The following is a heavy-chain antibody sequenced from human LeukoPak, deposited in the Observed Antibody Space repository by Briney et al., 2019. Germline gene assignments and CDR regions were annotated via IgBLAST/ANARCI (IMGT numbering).Heavy chain of an antibody. CDR2: INPNSGGT. V-gene: IGHV1-2*06. D-gene: IGHD3-10*01. CDR1: GYTFTGYY. Sequence: GASVKVSCKASGYTFTGYYMHWVRQAPGQGLEWMGRINPNSGGTNYAQKFQGRVTMTRDTSISTAYMGLSRLRSDDTAVYYCARLHGYYGSGSYYTWYYFDYWGQGTLVTASS. CDR3: ARLHGYYGSGSYYTWYYFDY. J-gene: IGHJ4*02.